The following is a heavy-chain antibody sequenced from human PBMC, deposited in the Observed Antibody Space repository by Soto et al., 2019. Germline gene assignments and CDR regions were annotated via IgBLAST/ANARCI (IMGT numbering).Heavy chain of an antibody. V-gene: IGHV3-74*01. CDR1: GFTFSSYW. J-gene: IGHJ4*02. CDR3: ARGGYSGYDFVY. CDR2: INSDGSST. D-gene: IGHD5-12*01. Sequence: EVQLVESGGGLVQPGGSLRLSCAASGFTFSSYWMHWVRQAPGKGLVWVSRINSDGSSTSYADSVKGRFTISRDNAKNTLYLQMNSLGAEDTAVYYCARGGYSGYDFVYWGQGTLVTVSS.